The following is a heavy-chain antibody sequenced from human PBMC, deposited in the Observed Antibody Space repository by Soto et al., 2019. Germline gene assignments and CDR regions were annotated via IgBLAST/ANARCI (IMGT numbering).Heavy chain of an antibody. CDR1: GFTFSNYG. V-gene: IGHV3-33*01. CDR3: VRGGKTAGAFDI. Sequence: QVQLVESGGVVVQPGRSLRLSCAASGFTFSNYGMHWVRQAPGKGLEWVAVIWDDGNQKYYVDSVKGRFTISRDNSENTMFLQMNSMTAEATAVYFCVRGGKTAGAFDIWGQGTRVTVSS. CDR2: IWDDGNQK. J-gene: IGHJ3*02. D-gene: IGHD3-16*01.